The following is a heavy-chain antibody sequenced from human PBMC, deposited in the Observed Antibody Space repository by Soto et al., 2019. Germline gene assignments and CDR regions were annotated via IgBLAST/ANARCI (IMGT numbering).Heavy chain of an antibody. CDR3: ARDLRVRGELPYYYYYYGMDV. Sequence: QVQLVQSGAEVKKPGSSVKVSCKASGGTFSSYAISWVRQAPGQGLEWMGGIIPIFGTANYAQKFQGRVTITADKSTRTAYMELSSLRSEDTAVYYCARDLRVRGELPYYYYYYGMDVWGQGTTVTVSS. CDR2: IIPIFGTA. J-gene: IGHJ6*02. V-gene: IGHV1-69*06. CDR1: GGTFSSYA. D-gene: IGHD1-26*01.